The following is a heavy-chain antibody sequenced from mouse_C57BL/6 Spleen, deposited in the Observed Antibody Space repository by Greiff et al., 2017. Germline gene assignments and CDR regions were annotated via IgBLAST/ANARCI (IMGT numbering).Heavy chain of an antibody. CDR1: GFTFSSYT. CDR3: AREYSNYWYFDV. V-gene: IGHV5-9*01. J-gene: IGHJ1*03. D-gene: IGHD2-5*01. Sequence: EVKLVESGGGLVKPGGSLKLSCAASGFTFSSYTMSWVRQTPEKRLEWVATISGGGGNTYSPHSVKGRFTISIANAKNTLYLQLSSLRSEDTALYYCAREYSNYWYFDVWGTGTTVTVSS. CDR2: ISGGGGNT.